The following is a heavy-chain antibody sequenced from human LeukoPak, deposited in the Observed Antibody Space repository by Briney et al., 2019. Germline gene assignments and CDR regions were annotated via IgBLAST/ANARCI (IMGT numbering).Heavy chain of an antibody. CDR3: AARIVGSQGGFDY. J-gene: IGHJ4*02. CDR1: GFTFTSSA. D-gene: IGHD1-26*01. V-gene: IGHV1-58*02. CDR2: IVVGSGNT. Sequence: SVKFSCKASGFTFTSSAMQWVRQARGQRLEWIGWIVVGSGNTNYAQKFQERVTITRDMSTSAAYMELSSLRSEDTAVYYCAARIVGSQGGFDYWGQGTLVTVSS.